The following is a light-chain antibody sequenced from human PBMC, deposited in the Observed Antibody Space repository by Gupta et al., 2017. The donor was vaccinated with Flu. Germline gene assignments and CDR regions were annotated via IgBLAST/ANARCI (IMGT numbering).Light chain of an antibody. CDR1: QSFFYSSNNIND. CDR2: RAS. Sequence: CKYSQSFFYSSNNINDFACFQQKPGRPPKLLFYRASTRESGVPERFTASGSDTDFTLTTSSLQAEDVAVYYCQQYFNTPPWTFGPGTKVEIK. J-gene: IGKJ1*01. V-gene: IGKV4-1*01. CDR3: QQYFNTPPWT.